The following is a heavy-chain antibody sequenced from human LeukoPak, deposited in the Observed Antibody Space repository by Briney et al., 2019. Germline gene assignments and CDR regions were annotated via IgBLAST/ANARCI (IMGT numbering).Heavy chain of an antibody. CDR1: GFTFSGSA. CDR2: IKEDGSRI. J-gene: IGHJ4*02. Sequence: GGSLKLSCAASGFTFSGSAMHWVRQASGKGLEWVANIKEDGSRINYVDSVKGRFTISRDNAKNSVYLQMDNLRAEDTAVYYCVGSSGWLFDYWGQGILVAVSS. V-gene: IGHV3-7*05. D-gene: IGHD6-19*01. CDR3: VGSSGWLFDY.